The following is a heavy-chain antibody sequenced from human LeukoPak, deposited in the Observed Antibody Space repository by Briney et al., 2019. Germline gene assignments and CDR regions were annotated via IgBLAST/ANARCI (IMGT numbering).Heavy chain of an antibody. V-gene: IGHV3-48*03. CDR1: VFTFSTYE. D-gene: IGHD5-12*01. Sequence: PGGSLRLSCAASVFTFSTYEMNRVRQAPGKGLEWVSYISTGGRTIHYADSAKGRFSISRDNAKNSLYLQMTSLRAEDTAVYYCARTLRGSRGYDWGFDYWGQRTQVTVSS. CDR3: ARTLRGSRGYDWGFDY. J-gene: IGHJ4*02. CDR2: ISTGGRTI.